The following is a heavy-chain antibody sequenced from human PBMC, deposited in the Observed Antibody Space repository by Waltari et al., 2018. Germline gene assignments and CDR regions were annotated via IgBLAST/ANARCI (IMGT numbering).Heavy chain of an antibody. CDR3: ARVNDYADFFDY. CDR2: FIPILGKA. J-gene: IGHJ4*02. D-gene: IGHD4-17*01. V-gene: IGHV1-69*08. Sequence: QVQLVQSGAEVKKPGSSVKVSCKASGGTFSSYTISWVRQAPGQGLEWMGRFIPILGKANYAQKFQGRVTITADKSTSTAYMELSSLRSEDTAVYYCARVNDYADFFDYWGQGTLVTVSS. CDR1: GGTFSSYT.